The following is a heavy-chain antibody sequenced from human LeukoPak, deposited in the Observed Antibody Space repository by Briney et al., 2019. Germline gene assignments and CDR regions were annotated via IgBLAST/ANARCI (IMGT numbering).Heavy chain of an antibody. Sequence: GGSLRLSCAASGFAFNTYTIHWVRQAPGKGLEWVAVISYDGGNDYYADSVKGRFTISRDNSKNTLYLQMNSLGPEDTAVYYCVRDSRPPDSIHFWSVNLFDPWGQGTLVTVSS. CDR2: ISYDGGND. CDR3: VRDSRPPDSIHFWSVNLFDP. D-gene: IGHD3-3*02. V-gene: IGHV3-30*04. CDR1: GFAFNTYT. J-gene: IGHJ5*02.